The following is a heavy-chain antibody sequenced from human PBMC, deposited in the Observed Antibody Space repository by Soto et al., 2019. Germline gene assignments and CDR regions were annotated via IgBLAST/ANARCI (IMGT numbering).Heavy chain of an antibody. CDR2: ISSSGSTI. J-gene: IGHJ6*02. CDR1: GFTFSSYE. Sequence: VGSLRLSCAASGFTFSSYEMNWVRQAPGKGLEWVSYISSSGSTIYYADSVKGRFTISRDNAKNSLYLQMNSLRAEDTAVYYCAREGIEVAMEWLWETIYCYYGMDVWGQGTTVTV. CDR3: AREGIEVAMEWLWETIYCYYGMDV. V-gene: IGHV3-48*03. D-gene: IGHD3-3*01.